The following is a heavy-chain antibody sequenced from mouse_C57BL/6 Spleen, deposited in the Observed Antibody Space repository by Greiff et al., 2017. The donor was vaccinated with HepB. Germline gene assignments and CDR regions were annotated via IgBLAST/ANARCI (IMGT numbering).Heavy chain of an antibody. D-gene: IGHD1-1*01. CDR2: IDPSDSYT. CDR1: GYTFTSYW. Sequence: QVQLKQSGAELVMPGASVKLSCKASGYTFTSYWMHWVKQRPGQGLEWIGEIDPSDSYTNYNQKFKGKSTLTVDKSSSTAYMQLSSLTSEDSAVYYCARHGSRETPWFAYWGQGTLVTVSA. J-gene: IGHJ3*01. CDR3: ARHGSRETPWFAY. V-gene: IGHV1-69*01.